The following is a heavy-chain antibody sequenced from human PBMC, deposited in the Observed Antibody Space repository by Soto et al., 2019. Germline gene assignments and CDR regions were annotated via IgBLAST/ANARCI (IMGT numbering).Heavy chain of an antibody. J-gene: IGHJ4*02. CDR3: AGDSCGYDCYRIDY. CDR2: ITAGNGNT. V-gene: IGHV1-3*01. Sequence: QVHLVQSGAEVKKPGAPVRLSCQGSRHSFNSHAVHWVRPAPGQRLEWMGLITAGNGNTRYSQNSQGRITITRDTSASTVYMDLSSLTSEDTTVYYCAGDSCGYDCYRIDYWGQGTLVIVSS. D-gene: IGHD2-21*02. CDR1: RHSFNSHA.